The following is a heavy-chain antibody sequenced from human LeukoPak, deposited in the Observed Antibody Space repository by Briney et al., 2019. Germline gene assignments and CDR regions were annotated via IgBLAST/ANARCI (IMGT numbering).Heavy chain of an antibody. CDR2: IYTSGST. J-gene: IGHJ4*02. CDR1: GGSISSYY. V-gene: IGHV4-4*07. Sequence: SETLSLTCTVSGGSISSYYWSWIRQPAGKGLEWIGRIYTSGSTTYNPSLKSRVTMSVDTSKNQFSLKLSPVTAADTAVYYCARHLEWLTTYYFDYWGQGTLVTVSS. D-gene: IGHD3-3*01. CDR3: ARHLEWLTTYYFDY.